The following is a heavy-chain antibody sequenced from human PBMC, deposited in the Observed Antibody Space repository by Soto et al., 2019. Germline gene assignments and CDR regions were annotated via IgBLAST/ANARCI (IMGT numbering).Heavy chain of an antibody. Sequence: PSEILSLTCAVSGGSISSGGSSWTWIRQPPGKGLEWIGYIYHSGSTYYNPSLKSRVTISVDRSKNQFSLKLTSVTAADTATYYCAHRRGDLLTGHYYFDYWGQGTLVTVSS. V-gene: IGHV4-30-2*01. CDR3: AHRRGDLLTGHYYFDY. CDR2: IYHSGST. CDR1: GGSISSGGSS. D-gene: IGHD3-9*01. J-gene: IGHJ4*02.